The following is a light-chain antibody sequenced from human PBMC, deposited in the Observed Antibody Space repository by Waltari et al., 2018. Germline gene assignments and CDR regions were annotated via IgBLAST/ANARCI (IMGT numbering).Light chain of an antibody. CDR1: SVDVGGYNY. CDR2: DVN. CDR3: NSYTGSSTSVL. Sequence: QSALPQPASVSGSPGQSITIPCTGTSVDVGGYNYVSWYQHHPGKAPKLIIYDVNKRPSGVSNRFSGSKSGNTASLTISGLQADDEADYYCNSYTGSSTSVLFGGGTKLTVL. J-gene: IGLJ3*02. V-gene: IGLV2-14*03.